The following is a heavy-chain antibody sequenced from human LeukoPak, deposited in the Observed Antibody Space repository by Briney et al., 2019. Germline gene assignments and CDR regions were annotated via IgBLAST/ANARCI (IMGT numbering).Heavy chain of an antibody. CDR1: GFTFSSYS. V-gene: IGHV3-21*04. CDR3: AKGVVVAPDVTPFDY. Sequence: GGSLRLSCAASGFTFSSYSMNWVRQAPGKGLEWVSSISSSSSYIYYADSVKGRFTISRDNSKNTLYLQMNSLRAEDTAVYYCAKGVVVAPDVTPFDYWGQGTLVTVSS. CDR2: ISSSSSYI. J-gene: IGHJ4*02. D-gene: IGHD2-2*01.